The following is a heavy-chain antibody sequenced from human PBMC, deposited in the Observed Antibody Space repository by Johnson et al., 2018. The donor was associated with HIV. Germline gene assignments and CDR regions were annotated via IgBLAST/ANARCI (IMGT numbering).Heavy chain of an antibody. V-gene: IGHV3-7*05. D-gene: IGHD3-10*01. CDR2: IKQDGSEK. CDR3: AMPSMVQGGPDAFDI. Sequence: EKLVESGGGVVRPGGSLRLSCAASGFTFSRYWMSWVRQAPGKGLEWVANIKQDGSEKYYVDSMQGRFTISRDNAKNSLYLQMNSLRAEDTAVYYCAMPSMVQGGPDAFDIWGQGTMVTVSS. CDR1: GFTFSRYW. J-gene: IGHJ3*02.